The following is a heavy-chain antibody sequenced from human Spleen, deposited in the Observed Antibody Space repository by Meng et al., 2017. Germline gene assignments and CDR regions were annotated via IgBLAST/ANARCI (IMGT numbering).Heavy chain of an antibody. CDR3: AHRLNYDSSGYIGHFDY. CDR2: IYWDDDK. D-gene: IGHD3-22*01. Sequence: SGPTLVKPTQTLTLTCTFSGFSLSTSGVGVGWIRQPPGKALEWLALIYWDDDKRYSPSLKSRLTITKDTSKNQVVLTMTNMDPVDTATYYCAHRLNYDSSGYIGHFDYWGQGTLVTVSS. J-gene: IGHJ4*02. CDR1: GFSLSTSGVG. V-gene: IGHV2-5*02.